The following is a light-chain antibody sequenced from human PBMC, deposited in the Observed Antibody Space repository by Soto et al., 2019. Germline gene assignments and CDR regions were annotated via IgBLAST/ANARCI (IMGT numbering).Light chain of an antibody. CDR1: SNDVGGYNY. Sequence: QSALTQPPSASGSPGQSFAISCTGTSNDVGGYNYVSWYQQHPGKAPKLMIYEVNKRPSGVPDRFSGSKSGNTASLTVSGLQAEDEADYYCSSFAVSNSFVFGTGTKVTVL. J-gene: IGLJ1*01. V-gene: IGLV2-8*01. CDR3: SSFAVSNSFV. CDR2: EVN.